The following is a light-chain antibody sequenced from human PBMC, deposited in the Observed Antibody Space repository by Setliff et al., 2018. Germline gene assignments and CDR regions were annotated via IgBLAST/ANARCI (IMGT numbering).Light chain of an antibody. CDR3: LSYTSSSTYV. CDR1: NSDVGGYNY. Sequence: QSALAQPAAVSGSPGQSITISCAGTNSDVGGYNYVSWYQQHPNKAPKLMIYEVTKRPSGVSDRFSGSKSGNTASLTISGLQAEDEADYYCLSYTSSSTYVFGTG. V-gene: IGLV2-14*03. J-gene: IGLJ1*01. CDR2: EVT.